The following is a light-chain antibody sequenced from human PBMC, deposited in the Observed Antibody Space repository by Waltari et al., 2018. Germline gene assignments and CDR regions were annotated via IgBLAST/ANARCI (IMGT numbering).Light chain of an antibody. CDR2: GAS. J-gene: IGKJ4*01. V-gene: IGKV1-33*01. CDR3: QHYRDYLT. Sequence: DIQITQSPSSLPASVGDRVTIPCQASQDIDNYLNWYQQQQGKAPKLLIYGASNLAAGVPSRFSGSGSGTHYTLTITGLQPEDFATYYCQHYRDYLTFGSGTTVDIK. CDR1: QDIDNY.